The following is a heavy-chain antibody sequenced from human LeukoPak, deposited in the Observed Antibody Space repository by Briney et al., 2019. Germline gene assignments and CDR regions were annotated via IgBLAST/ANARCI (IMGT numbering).Heavy chain of an antibody. J-gene: IGHJ4*02. CDR3: AKDPPSVTTFDY. D-gene: IGHD4-17*01. CDR1: GFTFSSYW. CDR2: INSDGSST. V-gene: IGHV3-74*01. Sequence: GSLRLSCAASGFTFSSYWMHWVRQAPGKGLVWVSRINSDGSSTSYADSVKGRFTISRDNAKNTLYLQMNSLRAEDTAVYYCAKDPPSVTTFDYWGQGTLVTVSS.